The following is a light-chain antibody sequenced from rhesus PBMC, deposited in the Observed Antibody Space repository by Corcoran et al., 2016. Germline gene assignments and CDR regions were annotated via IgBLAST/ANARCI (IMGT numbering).Light chain of an antibody. V-gene: IGKV1-22*01. J-gene: IGKJ4*01. CDR1: QGISSW. CDR3: LQYSSSPLT. Sequence: DIQMTQSPSSLSASVGDRVTITCRASQGISSWLDWYQQKPGKVPKLLIYKASRLQSGVPSRFSGSGTGTDFTLTISSLQPEDFVTYYCLQYSSSPLTFGGGTKVEIK. CDR2: KAS.